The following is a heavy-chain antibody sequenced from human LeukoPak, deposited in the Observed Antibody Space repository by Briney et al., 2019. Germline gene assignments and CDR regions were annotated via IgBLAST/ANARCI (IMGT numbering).Heavy chain of an antibody. J-gene: IGHJ4*02. CDR2: ISGSGGDT. D-gene: IGHD6-19*01. Sequence: PGGSLRLSCAASGFTFSSYAIYWVRQAAGKGLEGGSGISGSGGDTYFADSVKGRFTISRDNSKNTVFLQMDSLRAEDTAVYYCAKTIAAYSSGRYPGWPVDYWGLGNLVTVSS. CDR3: AKTIAAYSSGRYPGWPVDY. V-gene: IGHV3-23*01. CDR1: GFTFSSYA.